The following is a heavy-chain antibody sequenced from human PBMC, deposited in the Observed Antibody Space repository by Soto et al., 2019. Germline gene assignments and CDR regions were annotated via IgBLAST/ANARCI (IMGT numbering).Heavy chain of an antibody. CDR3: ARGISLAGYYYYGMDV. V-gene: IGHV4-4*07. CDR1: DGSISTNY. J-gene: IGHJ6*02. CDR2: IYISGST. D-gene: IGHD1-20*01. Sequence: SETLSLTCTVSDGSISTNYWTWIRQPAGKGLEWIGRIYISGSTNYNPSLKSRVTMSLDTSKNQLSLKLRSVTAADTARYYCARGISLAGYYYYGMDVWGQGTTVTVSS.